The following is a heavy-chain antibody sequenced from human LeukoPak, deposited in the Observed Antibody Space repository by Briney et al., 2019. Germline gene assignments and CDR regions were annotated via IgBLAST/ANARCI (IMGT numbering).Heavy chain of an antibody. CDR2: IYHSGST. CDR1: GGSISSGGYY. D-gene: IGHD5-24*01. CDR3: ARYHLKQGRGYNPYYFDY. Sequence: PSETLSLTCTVSGGSISSGGYYWSWIRQPPGKGLEWIGYIYHSGSTYYNPSLKSRVTISVDRSKNQFSLKLSSVTAADTAVYYCARYHLKQGRGYNPYYFDYWGQGTLVTVSS. J-gene: IGHJ4*02. V-gene: IGHV4-30-2*01.